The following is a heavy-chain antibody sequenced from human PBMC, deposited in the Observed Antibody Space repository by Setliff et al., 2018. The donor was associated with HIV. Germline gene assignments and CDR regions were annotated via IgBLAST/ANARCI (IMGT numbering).Heavy chain of an antibody. CDR1: GDSISSSRSF. CDR2: IYFSGSV. J-gene: IGHJ6*02. CDR3: EAATVGEAGYYGIDV. D-gene: IGHD1-26*01. V-gene: IGHV4-39*07. Sequence: SETLSLTCTVSGDSISSSRSFWGWIRQSPGKGLEWIGSIYFSGSVFYNPSLNSRVIISIDTSRNQFSLKLSSVTAADTAVYYCEAATVGEAGYYGIDVWGPGTTVTVSS.